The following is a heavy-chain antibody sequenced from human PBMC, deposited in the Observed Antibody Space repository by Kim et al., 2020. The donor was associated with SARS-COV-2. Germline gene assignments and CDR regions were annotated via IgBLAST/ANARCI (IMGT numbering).Heavy chain of an antibody. Sequence: ASVKVSCKASGYTFTSYALDWVRQAPGQRLEWMGRIHAGNADTKYAEEFQDRVTITTDTSASTAYLELSSLTSEDTAVYYCATPLALTLATRGGGCWGQGTLVTVSS. CDR1: GYTFTSYA. V-gene: IGHV1-3*01. J-gene: IGHJ4*02. CDR3: ATPLALTLATRGGGC. CDR2: IHAGNADT. D-gene: IGHD2-15*01.